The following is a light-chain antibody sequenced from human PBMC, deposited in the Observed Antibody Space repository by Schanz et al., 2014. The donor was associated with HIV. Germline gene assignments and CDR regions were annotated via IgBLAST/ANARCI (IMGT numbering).Light chain of an antibody. J-gene: IGKJ1*01. Sequence: DVHMTQSPSSLSASVGDNVTITCRASQNISTYLNWYQQRPGKAPKLLIYAALNLQSGVPSRFSGSGSGTEFTLTISGLQPDDFATYYCQQYYTLSRTFGPGTKV. CDR1: QNISTY. CDR3: QQYYTLSRT. V-gene: IGKV1-39*01. CDR2: AAL.